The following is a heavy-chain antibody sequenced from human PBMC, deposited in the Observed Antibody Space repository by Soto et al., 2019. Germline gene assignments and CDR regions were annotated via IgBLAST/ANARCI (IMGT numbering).Heavy chain of an antibody. CDR3: AREGVSSSWYNYYGMDV. J-gene: IGHJ6*02. CDR1: GGSISSYY. Sequence: QVQLQESGPGLVKPSETLSLTCTVSGGSISSYYWSWIRQPPGKGLEWMGYTYYSGSTNYNPSLKSRVTLSVDTSKNQFSLKLSSVSAADTAVYYCAREGVSSSWYNYYGMDVWGQGTTVTVSS. D-gene: IGHD6-13*01. CDR2: TYYSGST. V-gene: IGHV4-59*01.